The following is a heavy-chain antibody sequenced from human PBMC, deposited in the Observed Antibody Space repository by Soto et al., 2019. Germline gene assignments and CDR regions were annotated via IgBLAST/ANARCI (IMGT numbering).Heavy chain of an antibody. CDR1: GGSFSGYY. Sequence: SETLSLTCAVSGGSFSGYYWSWIRQPPGKGLEWIGEINHSGSTNYNTSLKSRVTISVDTSKNQFSLKLSTVTAADTAVYYCARRGYYDFWSGYFPLYFDYWGQGTLVTVSS. J-gene: IGHJ4*02. CDR2: INHSGST. CDR3: ARRGYYDFWSGYFPLYFDY. V-gene: IGHV4-34*01. D-gene: IGHD3-3*01.